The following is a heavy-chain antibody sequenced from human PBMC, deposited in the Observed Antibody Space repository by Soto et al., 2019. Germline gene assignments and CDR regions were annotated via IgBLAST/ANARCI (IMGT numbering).Heavy chain of an antibody. CDR1: GFTFSSYD. D-gene: IGHD2-2*01. Sequence: GGSLRLSCAASGFTFSSYDMHWVRQATGKGLEWVSAIGTAGDTYYPGSVKGRFTISRENAKNSLYLQMNILRAGDTAVYYCSRGYCSSTSCYFDYWGQGTLVTVSS. V-gene: IGHV3-13*01. CDR3: SRGYCSSTSCYFDY. J-gene: IGHJ4*02. CDR2: IGTAGDT.